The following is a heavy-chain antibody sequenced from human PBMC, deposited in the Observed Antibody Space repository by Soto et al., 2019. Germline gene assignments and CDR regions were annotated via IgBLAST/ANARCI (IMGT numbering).Heavy chain of an antibody. CDR1: GFTFSSYW. J-gene: IGHJ6*02. CDR3: ARGPGSPDYYYYGMDV. CDR2: IKQDGSEK. D-gene: IGHD6-19*01. Sequence: PGGSLRLSCVASGFTFSSYWMSWVRQAPGKGLEWVANIKQDGSEKYYVDSVKGRFTLSRDNAKNSLYLQMNSLTVEDTALYYCARGPGSPDYYYYGMDVWGQGTTVTV. V-gene: IGHV3-7*01.